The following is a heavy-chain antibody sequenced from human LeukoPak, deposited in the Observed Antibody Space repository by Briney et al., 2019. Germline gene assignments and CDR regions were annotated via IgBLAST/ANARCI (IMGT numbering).Heavy chain of an antibody. Sequence: PGGSLRLSCAATGFTFTTYSMNWVRQAPGKGLEWVSYISGSSSTIYYADSVKGRFTISRDNAKNSLYLQMNSLRAEDTAVYYCARDVEEAVAGTGAVYYYYYMDVWGKGTTVTVSS. V-gene: IGHV3-48*04. CDR3: ARDVEEAVAGTGAVYYYYYMDV. CDR1: GFTFTTYS. CDR2: ISGSSSTI. D-gene: IGHD6-19*01. J-gene: IGHJ6*03.